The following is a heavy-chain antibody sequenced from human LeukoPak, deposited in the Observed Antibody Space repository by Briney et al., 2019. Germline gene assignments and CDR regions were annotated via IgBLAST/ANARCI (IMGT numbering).Heavy chain of an antibody. J-gene: IGHJ4*02. V-gene: IGHV3-53*04. CDR2: IYSGGST. Sequence: GGSLRLSCAASGFTVSSNYMSWVRQAPGKGLEWVSVIYSGGSTYYADSVKGRFTISRHNSKNTLYLQMNSLRAEDTAVYYCARATYYYGSGSHQYYFDYWGQGTLVTVSS. CDR3: ARATYYYGSGSHQYYFDY. D-gene: IGHD3-10*01. CDR1: GFTVSSNY.